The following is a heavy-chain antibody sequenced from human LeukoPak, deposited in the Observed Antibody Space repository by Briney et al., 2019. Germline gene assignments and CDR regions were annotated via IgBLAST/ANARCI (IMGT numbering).Heavy chain of an antibody. CDR2: IYHSGTT. Sequence: KPSQTLSLTCTVSGGSIRSGGYYWSWIRQPPGKGLEWIGYIYHSGTTYYNPSLKSRVTISLDRSKNQFSLKLTSVTAADTAVYYCARERDTAMAPFDYWGQGTLVTVSS. D-gene: IGHD5-18*01. CDR1: GGSIRSGGYY. CDR3: ARERDTAMAPFDY. V-gene: IGHV4-30-2*01. J-gene: IGHJ4*02.